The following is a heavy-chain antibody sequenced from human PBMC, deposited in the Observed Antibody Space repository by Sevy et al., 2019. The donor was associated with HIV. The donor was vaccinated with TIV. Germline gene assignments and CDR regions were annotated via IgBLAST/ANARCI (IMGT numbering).Heavy chain of an antibody. Sequence: GGSLRLSCAASGFTFSSYWMSWVRQAPGKGLEWVANIKQDGSEKYYVDSVKGRFTISRDNAKNSLYLQMNSLRAGDTAVYYCARAYDFWSGYLPDAFDIWGQGTMVTVSS. CDR3: ARAYDFWSGYLPDAFDI. CDR1: GFTFSSYW. D-gene: IGHD3-3*01. V-gene: IGHV3-7*03. CDR2: IKQDGSEK. J-gene: IGHJ3*02.